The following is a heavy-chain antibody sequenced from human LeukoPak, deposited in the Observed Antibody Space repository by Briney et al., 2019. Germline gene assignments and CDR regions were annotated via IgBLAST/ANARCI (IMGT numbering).Heavy chain of an antibody. J-gene: IGHJ4*02. CDR3: AGEDTAMVSGSFDY. CDR2: IYYSGST. CDR1: GGSISSYY. Sequence: PSETLSLTCTVSGGSISSYYWSWIRQPPGKGLEWIGYIYYSGSTNYNPSLKSRVTIPVDTSKNQFSLKLSSVTAADTAVYYCAGEDTAMVSGSFDYWGQGTLVTVSS. D-gene: IGHD5-18*01. V-gene: IGHV4-59*08.